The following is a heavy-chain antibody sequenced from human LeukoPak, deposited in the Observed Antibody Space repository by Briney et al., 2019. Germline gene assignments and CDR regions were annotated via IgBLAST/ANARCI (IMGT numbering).Heavy chain of an antibody. J-gene: IGHJ1*01. Sequence: GGSLRLSCEGSGFAFSNYWMGWVRQAPGKGLQWVANIKTDGSEKYYVDSVKGRFTISRDNAKNSLYLQMNSLRAEDTAVYYCATYSSLNRREFQYWGQGTLLTVSS. CDR3: ATYSSLNRREFQY. CDR2: IKTDGSEK. D-gene: IGHD3-22*01. V-gene: IGHV3-7*01. CDR1: GFAFSNYW.